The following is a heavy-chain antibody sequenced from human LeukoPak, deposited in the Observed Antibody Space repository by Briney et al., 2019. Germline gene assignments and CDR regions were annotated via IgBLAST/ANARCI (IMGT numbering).Heavy chain of an antibody. CDR3: ARALGEVYYYYGMDV. CDR1: GYTFTSYD. CDR2: MNPNSGNT. D-gene: IGHD3-16*01. J-gene: IGHJ6*02. V-gene: IGHV1-8*01. Sequence: WASVKVSCKASGYTFTSYDINWVRQATGQGLEWMGWMNPNSGNTGYAQKFQGRVTMTRNTSISTAYMELSSLRSEDTAVYYCARALGEVYYYYGMDVWGQGTTVTVSS.